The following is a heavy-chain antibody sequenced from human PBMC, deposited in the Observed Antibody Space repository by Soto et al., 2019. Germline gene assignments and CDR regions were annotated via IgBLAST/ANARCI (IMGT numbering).Heavy chain of an antibody. CDR2: ISGSGGST. D-gene: IGHD2-2*01. V-gene: IGHV3-23*01. CDR3: AKGLGQSSTRNYNWFDP. Sequence: SLSLSCAASGFTFSSYAMSWVRQAPGRGLEWVSAISGSGGSTYYADSVKGRFTISRDNSKNTLYLQMNSLRAEDTAVYYCAKGLGQSSTRNYNWFDPWGQGTLVTVSS. J-gene: IGHJ5*02. CDR1: GFTFSSYA.